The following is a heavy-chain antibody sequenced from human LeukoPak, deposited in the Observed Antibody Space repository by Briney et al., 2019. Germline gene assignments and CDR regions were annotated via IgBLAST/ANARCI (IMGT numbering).Heavy chain of an antibody. J-gene: IGHJ4*02. V-gene: IGHV3-74*01. D-gene: IGHD3-10*01. CDR3: ARVRVGAYDFEY. CDR1: GFTFSSYS. Sequence: PGGSLRLSCAASGFTFSSYSMNWVRQVPGKGLVWVSRINPDGSTTTYADSVKGRFTISRDNAKNTLYLQMNSLRAEDTAVYYCARVRVGAYDFEYWGQGTLVTVSS. CDR2: INPDGSTT.